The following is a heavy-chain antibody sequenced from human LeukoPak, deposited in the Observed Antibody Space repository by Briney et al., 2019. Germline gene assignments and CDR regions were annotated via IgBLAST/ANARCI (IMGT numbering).Heavy chain of an antibody. CDR2: INHSGST. D-gene: IGHD3-10*01. CDR1: GGSISSGGYY. V-gene: IGHV4-39*07. CDR3: ARVRLYYGSGSYYKGGLHFDY. Sequence: NPSETLSLTCTVSGGSISSGGYYWSWIRQPPGKGLEWIGEINHSGSTNYNPSLKSRVTISVDTSKNQFSLKLSSVTAADTAVYYCARVRLYYGSGSYYKGGLHFDYWGQGTLVTVSS. J-gene: IGHJ4*02.